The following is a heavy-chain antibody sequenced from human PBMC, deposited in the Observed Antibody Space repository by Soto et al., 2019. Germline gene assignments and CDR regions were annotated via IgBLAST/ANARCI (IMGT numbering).Heavy chain of an antibody. CDR1: GGSISSGGYS. Sequence: SETLSLTCAVSGGSISSGGYSWSWIRQPPGKGLEWIGYIYHSGSTYYNPSLKSRVTISVDRYKNQFSLKLSSVTAADTAVYYSARGGTLVRGVSYYYYYRMDVWGQGTTVTFSS. CDR3: ARGGTLVRGVSYYYYYRMDV. J-gene: IGHJ6*02. V-gene: IGHV4-30-2*01. CDR2: IYHSGST. D-gene: IGHD3-10*01.